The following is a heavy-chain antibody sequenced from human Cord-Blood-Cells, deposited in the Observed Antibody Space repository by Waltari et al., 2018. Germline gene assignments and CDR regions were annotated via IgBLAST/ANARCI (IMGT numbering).Heavy chain of an antibody. D-gene: IGHD3-10*01. CDR2: INHSGST. CDR1: GGYFTGHY. Sequence: QVQLPPWGAGLLKPSEILSLTCAVVGGYFTGHYWPWIRSPPGKGLEWIGEINHSGSTNYNPSLKSRVTISVDTSKNQFSLKLSSVTAADTAVYYCARLSGSYPYDAFDIWGQGTMVTVSS. V-gene: IGHV4-34*01. CDR3: ARLSGSYPYDAFDI. J-gene: IGHJ3*02.